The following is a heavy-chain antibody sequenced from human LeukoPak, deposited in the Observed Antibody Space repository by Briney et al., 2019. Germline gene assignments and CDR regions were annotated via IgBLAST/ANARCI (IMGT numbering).Heavy chain of an antibody. CDR3: ARAKSGYSGYDWKNWFDP. D-gene: IGHD5-12*01. Sequence: PSETLSLTCTVSGGSISSYYWSWIRQPPGKGLEWIGFIFYSGTTNYNPSLKSRVTISVDTSKNQFSLKLSSVTAADTAVYYCARAKSGYSGYDWKNWFDPWGQGTLVTVSS. J-gene: IGHJ5*02. CDR2: IFYSGTT. V-gene: IGHV4-59*01. CDR1: GGSISSYY.